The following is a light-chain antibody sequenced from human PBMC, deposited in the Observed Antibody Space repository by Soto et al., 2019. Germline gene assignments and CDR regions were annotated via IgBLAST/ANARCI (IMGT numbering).Light chain of an antibody. Sequence: EIVLTQSPATLSLSPGERATLSCRASQSIGGNLAWYQQKPGQAPRLLIYDASNRATGIPARFSGKGSGTDFTLTISSLEPEVFAVYYCQQRSNGPLFTFGPGTKVDIK. CDR1: QSIGGN. J-gene: IGKJ3*01. CDR3: QQRSNGPLFT. V-gene: IGKV3-11*01. CDR2: DAS.